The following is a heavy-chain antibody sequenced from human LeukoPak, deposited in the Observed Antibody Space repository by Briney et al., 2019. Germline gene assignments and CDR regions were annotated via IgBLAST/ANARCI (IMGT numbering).Heavy chain of an antibody. Sequence: SVKVSCKASGGTFSSYAISWVRQAPGQGLEWMGGIIPIFGTANYAQKFQGRVTITTDESTSTAYMELSSLRSEDTAVYYCARVCRSTSCHRLDPWGQGTLVTVSS. D-gene: IGHD2-2*01. CDR2: IIPIFGTA. CDR1: GGTFSSYA. CDR3: ARVCRSTSCHRLDP. V-gene: IGHV1-69*05. J-gene: IGHJ5*02.